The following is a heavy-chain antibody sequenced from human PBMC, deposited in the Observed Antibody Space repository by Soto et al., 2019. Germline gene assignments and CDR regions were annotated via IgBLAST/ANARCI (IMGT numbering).Heavy chain of an antibody. CDR3: TRFPRETPVTDFGY. Sequence: EVQLVESGGGLVQPGGSLKLSCAASGFTFSGYAIHWVRQASGKGLEWVGRISSKTNNYATVYAASVRGRFTISRDDSKNTAYLQINSLKTEDTAVYYCTRFPRETPVTDFGYWGQGTLVTVSS. V-gene: IGHV3-73*02. D-gene: IGHD4-17*01. CDR2: ISSKTNNYAT. CDR1: GFTFSGYA. J-gene: IGHJ4*02.